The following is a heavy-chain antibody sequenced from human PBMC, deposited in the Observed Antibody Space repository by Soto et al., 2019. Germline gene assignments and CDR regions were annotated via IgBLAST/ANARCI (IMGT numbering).Heavy chain of an antibody. J-gene: IGHJ4*02. CDR2: ISSSSSYI. V-gene: IGHV3-21*01. D-gene: IGHD6-6*01. Sequence: GGSLRLSCAASGFTFSSYSMNWVRQAPGKGLEWVSSISSSSSYIYYADSVKGRFTISRDNAKNSLYLQMNSLRAEDTAVYYCASHPEYSSLRPDYWGQETLVTVSS. CDR1: GFTFSSYS. CDR3: ASHPEYSSLRPDY.